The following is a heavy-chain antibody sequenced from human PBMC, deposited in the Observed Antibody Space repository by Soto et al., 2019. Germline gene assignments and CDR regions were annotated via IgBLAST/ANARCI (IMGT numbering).Heavy chain of an antibody. CDR1: GFTFGTYT. Sequence: GGSLRLSCVASGFTFGTYTIPWVRLAPGKGLQWVALISYEGSNTYYADSVKGRFTVSRDNSKNTLYLQMNSLRPEDTGVYYCARVTPGNNLYYFYGLDVWGQGTSVTVSS. CDR2: ISYEGSNT. CDR3: ARVTPGNNLYYFYGLDV. V-gene: IGHV3-30-3*01. J-gene: IGHJ6*02. D-gene: IGHD1-1*01.